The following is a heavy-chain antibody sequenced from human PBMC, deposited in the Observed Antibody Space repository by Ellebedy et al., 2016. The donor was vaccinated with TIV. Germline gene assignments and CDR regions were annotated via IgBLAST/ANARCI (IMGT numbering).Heavy chain of an antibody. D-gene: IGHD3-16*01. J-gene: IGHJ3*01. V-gene: IGHV3-23*01. CDR3: ARTSTMTTFGASDF. Sequence: PGGSLRLSCAASGFTFGFSFSRYAMSWVRQAPGKGLEWVSAISGSGGSTYYADSVKGRFNISRDNSKNTLYLQLNSLRAEDAALYYCARTSTMTTFGASDFWGQGTMVTVSS. CDR1: GFTFGFSFSRYA. CDR2: ISGSGGST.